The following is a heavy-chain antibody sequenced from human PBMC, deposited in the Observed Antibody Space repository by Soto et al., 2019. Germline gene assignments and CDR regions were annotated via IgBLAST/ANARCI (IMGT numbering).Heavy chain of an antibody. CDR1: GLTLSSYE. CDR2: ISSSGSTI. Sequence: PGGSLRLSSAASGLTLSSYEMNWVRQAPGKGLEWVSYISSSGSTIYYADSVKGRFTISRDNAKNSLYLQMNSLRAEDTAVYYCARGVVTRRAFLDIWDQATISTVS. J-gene: IGHJ3*02. CDR3: ARGVVTRRAFLDI. D-gene: IGHD2-21*02. V-gene: IGHV3-48*03.